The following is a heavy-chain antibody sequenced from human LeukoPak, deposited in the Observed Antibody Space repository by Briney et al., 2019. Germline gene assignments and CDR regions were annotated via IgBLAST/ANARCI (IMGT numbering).Heavy chain of an antibody. CDR3: ARFVTESGTRSFDC. Sequence: GGSLRLSCAASGFTFSSYAMSWVRQAPGKGLEWVSVTSVGGTSTSCADSVKGRFTISRDRSKDTLYLQMDSLRAEDTAIYYCARFVTESGTRSFDCWGQGTLVTVSP. CDR1: GFTFSSYA. V-gene: IGHV3-23*01. D-gene: IGHD6-13*01. CDR2: TSVGGTST. J-gene: IGHJ4*02.